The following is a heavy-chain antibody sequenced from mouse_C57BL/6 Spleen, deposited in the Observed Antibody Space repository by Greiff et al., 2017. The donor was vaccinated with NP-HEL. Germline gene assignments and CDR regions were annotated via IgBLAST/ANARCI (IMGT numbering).Heavy chain of an antibody. J-gene: IGHJ1*03. Sequence: QVTLRVSGPGILQPSQTLSLTCSFSGFSLSTFGMGVGWIRQPSGKGLEWLAHIWWDDDKYYNPALKSRLTISKDTSKNQVFLKIANVDTADTATYYCARMSYGSSYWYFDVWGTGTTVTVSS. CDR3: ARMSYGSSYWYFDV. D-gene: IGHD1-1*01. CDR2: IWWDDDK. V-gene: IGHV8-8*01. CDR1: GFSLSTFGMG.